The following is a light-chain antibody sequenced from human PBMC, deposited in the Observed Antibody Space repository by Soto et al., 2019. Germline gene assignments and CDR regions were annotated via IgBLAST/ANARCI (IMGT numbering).Light chain of an antibody. CDR3: QLLDTTNPVI. Sequence: SYELTQPPSVSVAPGQTARITCGGNNIEIKSVHWYQQKPGQAPVLVVYDDGDRTTGIPERFSGSKSGNTATLTTSRVEAGDEADYYCQLLDTTNPVIFGGGTKLTVL. J-gene: IGLJ2*01. V-gene: IGLV3-21*02. CDR1: NIEIKS. CDR2: DDG.